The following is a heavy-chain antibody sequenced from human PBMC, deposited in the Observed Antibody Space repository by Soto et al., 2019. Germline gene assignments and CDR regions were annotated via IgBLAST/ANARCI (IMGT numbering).Heavy chain of an antibody. CDR1: GFTFSSSA. J-gene: IGHJ6*02. CDR3: AKFSYQLLWNYGMDV. V-gene: IGHV3-23*01. CDR2: ISGSGGST. D-gene: IGHD2-2*01. Sequence: GGSLRLSCAASGFTFSSSAMSWVRQAPGKGLEWVSAISGSGGSTYYADSVKGRFTISRDNSKNTLYLQMNSLRAEDPAVYYCAKFSYQLLWNYGMDVWGQGATDTVSS.